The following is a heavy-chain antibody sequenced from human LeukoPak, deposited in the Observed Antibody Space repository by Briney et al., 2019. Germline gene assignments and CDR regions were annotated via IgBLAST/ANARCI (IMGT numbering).Heavy chain of an antibody. J-gene: IGHJ3*02. D-gene: IGHD3-22*01. CDR2: INSDGSST. V-gene: IGHV3-74*01. CDR3: ARESTLYDSSGYYYAGRAFDI. CDR1: GFTFDDYA. Sequence: GGSLRLSCAASGFTFDDYAMHWVRHAPGKGLVWVSRINSDGSSTSYADSVKGRFTISRDNAKNTLYLQMNSLRAEDTAVYYCARESTLYDSSGYYYAGRAFDIWGQGTMVTVSS.